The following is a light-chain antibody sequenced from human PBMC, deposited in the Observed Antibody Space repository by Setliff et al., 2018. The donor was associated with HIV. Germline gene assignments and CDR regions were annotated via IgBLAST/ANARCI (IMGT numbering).Light chain of an antibody. V-gene: IGLV1-51*02. J-gene: IGLJ2*01. CDR1: SSNIGDNY. Sequence: QSVLTQPPSVSAAPGQKVTISCSGSSSNIGDNYVSWFQQLPGTAPKLLIYQNNKRPSGIPDRFSGSKSGTSATLGITGLQTGDEADYYCGAWDNSLSAGLFGGGT. CDR2: QNN. CDR3: GAWDNSLSAGL.